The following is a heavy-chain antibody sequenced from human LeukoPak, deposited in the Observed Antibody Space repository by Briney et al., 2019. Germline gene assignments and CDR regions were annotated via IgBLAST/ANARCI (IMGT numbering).Heavy chain of an antibody. CDR1: GFTFSSYV. D-gene: IGHD1-26*01. V-gene: IGHV3-23*01. Sequence: PGGSLRLSCAPSGFTFSSYVMSWVRQAPGKGREWVSAISGGGGSTYYADSVKGRFTISRDNSKNTLYLQMNSLRAEDTAVYYCAKIRTPEWEPFDYWGQGTLVTVSS. CDR2: ISGGGGST. CDR3: AKIRTPEWEPFDY. J-gene: IGHJ4*02.